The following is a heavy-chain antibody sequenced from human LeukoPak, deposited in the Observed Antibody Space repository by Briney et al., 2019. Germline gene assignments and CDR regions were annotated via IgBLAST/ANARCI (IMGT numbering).Heavy chain of an antibody. V-gene: IGHV4-4*07. CDR3: ARGGYSSSWSVGHY. D-gene: IGHD6-13*01. J-gene: IGHJ4*02. CDR1: GGSISSYY. CDR2: IYTSGST. Sequence: SETLSLTCTVSGGSISSYYWSWIRQPAGKGLEWIGRIYTSGSTNYNPSLKSRVTMSVDTSKNQFSLKLSSVTAADTAVYYCARGGYSSSWSVGHYWGQGTLVTVSS.